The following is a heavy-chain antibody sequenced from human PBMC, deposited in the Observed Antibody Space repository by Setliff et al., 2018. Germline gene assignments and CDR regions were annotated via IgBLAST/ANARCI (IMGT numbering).Heavy chain of an antibody. V-gene: IGHV3-30*02. D-gene: IGHD4-17*01. CDR2: IRNDGSSQ. CDR1: GFTFSSSG. CDR3: SRDLQGSGDYVVDY. J-gene: IGHJ4*02. Sequence: GGSLRLSCIMSGFSAASGFTFSSSGMHWVRQAPGKGLEWVTFIRNDGSSQYYADSVQGRFTVSRDNSRNTLYLDMNSLRVEDTAVYYCSRDLQGSGDYVVDYWGQGTLVTVSS.